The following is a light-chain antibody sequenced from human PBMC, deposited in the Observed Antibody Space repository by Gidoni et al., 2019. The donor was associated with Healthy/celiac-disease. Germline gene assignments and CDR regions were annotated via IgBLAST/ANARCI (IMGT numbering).Light chain of an antibody. J-gene: IGKJ4*01. CDR1: QSVLYSSNNKNY. CDR2: WAS. CDR3: QQYYSTPGT. Sequence: DIVMTQSPDSLAVSLGERATINCKSSQSVLYSSNNKNYLAWYQQKPGQPPKLLIYWASTRESGVPDRFSGSGSGTVFTLTISSLQAEDVAVYYCQQYYSTPGTFGGGTKVEIK. V-gene: IGKV4-1*01.